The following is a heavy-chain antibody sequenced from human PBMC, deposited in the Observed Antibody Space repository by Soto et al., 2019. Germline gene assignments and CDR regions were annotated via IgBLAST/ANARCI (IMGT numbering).Heavy chain of an antibody. CDR2: IDPSDSYT. D-gene: IGHD2-15*01. CDR1: GYSFTSYW. Sequence: PGESLKISCKGSGYSFTSYWISWLRQMPGKGLEWMGRIDPSDSYTNYSPSFQGHVTISADKSISTAYLQWSSLKASDTAKYYCAKYCSGGSCHGYYGMDVWGQGTTVTVSS. CDR3: AKYCSGGSCHGYYGMDV. V-gene: IGHV5-10-1*01. J-gene: IGHJ6*02.